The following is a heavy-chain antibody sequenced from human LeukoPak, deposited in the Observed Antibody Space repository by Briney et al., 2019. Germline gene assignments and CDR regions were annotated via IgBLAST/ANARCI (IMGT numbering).Heavy chain of an antibody. CDR2: IYYSGST. J-gene: IGHJ4*02. CDR3: AGVLLWFGEANYFDY. V-gene: IGHV4-30-4*01. D-gene: IGHD3-10*01. Sequence: PSETLSLTCAVYGGSFSGYYWSWIRQPPGKGLEWIGYIYYSGSTYYNPSLKSRVTISVDTSKNQFSLKLSSVTAADTAVYYCAGVLLWFGEANYFDYWGQGTLVTVSS. CDR1: GGSFSGYY.